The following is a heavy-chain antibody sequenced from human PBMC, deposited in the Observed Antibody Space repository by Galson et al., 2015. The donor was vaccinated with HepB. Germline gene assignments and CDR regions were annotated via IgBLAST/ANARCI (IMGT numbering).Heavy chain of an antibody. CDR2: IDPSDSYT. Sequence: QSGAEVKKPGESLKISCKGSGYSFTSYWIGWVRQMPGKGLEWMGRIDPSDSYTNYSPSFQGHVTISADKSISTAYLQWSSLKASDTAMYYCARLPVPVLLGPEHSSSWYLDYWGQGTLVTVSS. J-gene: IGHJ4*02. CDR1: GYSFTSYW. CDR3: ARLPVPVLLGPEHSSSWYLDY. D-gene: IGHD6-13*01. V-gene: IGHV5-10-1*01.